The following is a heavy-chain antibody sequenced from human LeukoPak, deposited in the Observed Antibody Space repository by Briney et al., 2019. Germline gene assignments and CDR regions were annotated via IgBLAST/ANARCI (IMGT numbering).Heavy chain of an antibody. CDR2: INPNSGGT. V-gene: IGHV1-2*06. Sequence: ASVKVSCKASGYTFTDYYMHWVQQAPGQGLEWMGRINPNSGGTSSARKFQGRVTVTRDTSISTVYMELSRLTSDDTAVYYCARDAPRGWLDPWGQGTLVTVSS. CDR3: ARDAPRGWLDP. CDR1: GYTFTDYY. J-gene: IGHJ5*02.